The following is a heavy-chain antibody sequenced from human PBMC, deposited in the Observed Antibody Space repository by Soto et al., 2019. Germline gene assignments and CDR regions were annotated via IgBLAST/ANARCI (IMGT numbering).Heavy chain of an antibody. CDR3: AKDGGDYDVHYYYGMDV. J-gene: IGHJ6*02. CDR2: ISYDGSNK. D-gene: IGHD4-17*01. V-gene: IGHV3-30*18. CDR1: GFTFSSYG. Sequence: GGSLRLSCAASGFTFSSYGMHWVRQAPGKGLEWVAVISYDGSNKYYADSVKGRFTISRDNSKNTLYLQMNSLRAEDTAVYYCAKDGGDYDVHYYYGMDVWGQGTTVTVSS.